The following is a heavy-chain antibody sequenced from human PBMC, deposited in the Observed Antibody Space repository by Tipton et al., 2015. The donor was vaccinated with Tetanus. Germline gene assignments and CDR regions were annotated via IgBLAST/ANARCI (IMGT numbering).Heavy chain of an antibody. J-gene: IGHJ6*02. CDR1: GFTFSSYA. V-gene: IGHV3-30-3*01. Sequence: SLRLSCAASGFTFSSYAMHWVRQAPGKGLEWVAVISYDGSNKYYADSVKGRFTISRDNSKNTLYLQMNSLRAEDTAVYYCARDVTQQGGYSYGMDVWGQGTTVTVSS. CDR3: ARDVTQQGGYSYGMDV. CDR2: ISYDGSNK. D-gene: IGHD6-13*01.